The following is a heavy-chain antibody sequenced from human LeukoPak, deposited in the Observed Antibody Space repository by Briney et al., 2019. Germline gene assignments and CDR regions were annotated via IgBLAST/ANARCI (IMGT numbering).Heavy chain of an antibody. CDR1: GGSVSGYY. V-gene: IGHV4-34*01. CDR3: ARGGYSYTSGGYFDF. CDR2: INDSGNT. J-gene: IGHJ2*01. D-gene: IGHD5-18*01. Sequence: SETLSLTCTVYGGSVSGYYWSWIRQPPGKGLEWVGEINDSGNTNYNSSLKNRVTLSVDTSKNEFSLKLRSVTAADTAVYFCARGGYSYTSGGYFDFWGRGTLVTVSS.